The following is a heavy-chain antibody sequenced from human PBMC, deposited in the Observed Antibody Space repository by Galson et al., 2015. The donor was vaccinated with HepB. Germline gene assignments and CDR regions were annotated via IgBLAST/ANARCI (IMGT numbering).Heavy chain of an antibody. V-gene: IGHV1-3*04. CDR3: ARAGRLYGSGRHFDS. CDR1: GYSFVLYT. CDR2: INSDYGNT. Sequence: SVKVSCKASGYSFVLYTIHWVRQAPGHSLEWMGWINSDYGNTIYSQKFQDRFTISRATSETTVYMELSGLTSEDTAVYFCARAGRLYGSGRHFDSWGQGTQVTVSS. J-gene: IGHJ4*02. D-gene: IGHD3-10*01.